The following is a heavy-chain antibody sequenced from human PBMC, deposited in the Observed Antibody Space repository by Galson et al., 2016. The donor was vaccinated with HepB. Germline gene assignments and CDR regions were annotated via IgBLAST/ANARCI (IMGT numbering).Heavy chain of an antibody. Sequence: LTCTVSGGSTSDKNYYWGWIRQPPGGGLEWIGSIYYTGNTYYNSSLKRRAVISVDTSKNQFSLRLSSVTAADTAMYYCARDLLGYGGKPHFDFWGQGTLVTVSS. D-gene: IGHD4-23*01. J-gene: IGHJ4*02. CDR1: GGSTSDKNYY. V-gene: IGHV4-39*07. CDR2: IYYTGNT. CDR3: ARDLLGYGGKPHFDF.